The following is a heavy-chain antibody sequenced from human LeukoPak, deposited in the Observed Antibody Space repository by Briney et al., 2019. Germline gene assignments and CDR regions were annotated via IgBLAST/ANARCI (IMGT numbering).Heavy chain of an antibody. V-gene: IGHV3-23*01. Sequence: GGSLRLSCAASGFTFSNDAMSWVRQAPGKGLEWVSALSGSGGTTYYADSVKGRFTISRDNSKNTLYLQMNSLRAEDTAVYYCAKAQYSSSCYVFDYWGQGTLVTVSS. CDR3: AKAQYSSSCYVFDY. CDR1: GFTFSNDA. D-gene: IGHD6-13*01. J-gene: IGHJ4*02. CDR2: LSGSGGTT.